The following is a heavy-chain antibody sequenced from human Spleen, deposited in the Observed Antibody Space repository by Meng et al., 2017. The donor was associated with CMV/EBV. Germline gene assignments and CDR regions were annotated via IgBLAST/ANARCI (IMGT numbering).Heavy chain of an antibody. V-gene: IGHV3-7*01. D-gene: IGHD3-16*01. CDR3: FRGHYDRA. CDR2: IKEDGGES. Sequence: GESLKISCGSSQFSFSKFWMNWVRQPPGKGLEWVANIKEDGGESFYVDSVKGRFTVSRDNAKNLVFLQMTRLRVEDTAVYYCFRGHYDRAWGHGTLVTVSS. J-gene: IGHJ5*01. CDR1: QFSFSKFW.